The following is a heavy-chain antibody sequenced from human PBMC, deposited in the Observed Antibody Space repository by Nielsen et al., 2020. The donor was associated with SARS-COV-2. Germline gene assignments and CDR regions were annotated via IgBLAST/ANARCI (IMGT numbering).Heavy chain of an antibody. CDR3: ARASRPERIVVVPAANYYYYYMDV. D-gene: IGHD2-2*01. CDR2: INPSGGST. J-gene: IGHJ6*03. Sequence: ASVKVSCKASGYTFTSYYMHWVRQAPGQGLEWMGIINPSGGSTSYAQKFQGRVTMTRDTSTSTVYMELNSLRSEDTAVYYCARASRPERIVVVPAANYYYYYMDVWGKGTTVTVSS. V-gene: IGHV1-46*01. CDR1: GYTFTSYY.